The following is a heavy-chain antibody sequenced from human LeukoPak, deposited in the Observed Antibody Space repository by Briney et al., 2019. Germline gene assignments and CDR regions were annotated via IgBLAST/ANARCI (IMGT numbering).Heavy chain of an antibody. CDR2: IDASGRNT. V-gene: IGHV3-23*01. J-gene: IGHJ4*02. CDR1: GFTFSSYG. CDR3: AKALYDSTGDGY. D-gene: IGHD7-27*01. Sequence: PGGSLRLSCAASGFTFSSYGMSWVRQAPGKGLEWVSAIDASGRNTHYADSVRGRFSISRDNSKNTVILQMNSLRVEDTAVYYCAKALYDSTGDGYWGQGTLVTISS.